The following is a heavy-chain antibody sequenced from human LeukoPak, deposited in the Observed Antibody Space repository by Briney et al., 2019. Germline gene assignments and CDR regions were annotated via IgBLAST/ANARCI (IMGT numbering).Heavy chain of an antibody. D-gene: IGHD3-22*01. CDR3: AKDWQYYYDSTGYLQH. CDR2: ISGDGSST. Sequence: GGSLRLSCAASGFTFVDYAMHWVRPAPGRGREWVCLISGDGSSTYYADSVKGRFTISRDNSKNSLYLQMNSLRTEDTALYYCAKDWQYYYDSTGYLQHWGQGTLVTVSS. J-gene: IGHJ1*01. CDR1: GFTFVDYA. V-gene: IGHV3-43*02.